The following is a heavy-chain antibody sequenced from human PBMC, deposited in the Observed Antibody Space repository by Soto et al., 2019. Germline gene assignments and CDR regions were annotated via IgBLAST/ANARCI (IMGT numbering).Heavy chain of an antibody. D-gene: IGHD3-3*01. V-gene: IGHV3-33*01. CDR3: ARRYYDFWSGYYYYGMDV. Sequence: GGSLRLSCAASGFTFSSYGMHWVRQAPGKGLEWVAVIWYDGSNKYYADSVKGRFTISRDNSKNTLYLQMNSLRAEDTAVYYCARRYYDFWSGYYYYGMDVWGHGTTVTVSS. CDR1: GFTFSSYG. CDR2: IWYDGSNK. J-gene: IGHJ6*02.